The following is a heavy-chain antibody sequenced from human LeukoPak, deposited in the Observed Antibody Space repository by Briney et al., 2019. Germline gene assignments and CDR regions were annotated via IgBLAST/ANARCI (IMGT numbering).Heavy chain of an antibody. CDR1: GFTFSSYW. Sequence: GGSLRLSCAASGFTFSSYWTSWVREAPGKGLEWVANIKQDGSEKYYVDSVKGRFTISRDNAQNSLYLQMNSLRAEDTAVYYCARLNNVLRFLEWLLDHWRQGTLVTVSS. CDR3: ARLNNVLRFLEWLLDH. CDR2: IKQDGSEK. J-gene: IGHJ4*02. V-gene: IGHV3-7*01. D-gene: IGHD3-3*01.